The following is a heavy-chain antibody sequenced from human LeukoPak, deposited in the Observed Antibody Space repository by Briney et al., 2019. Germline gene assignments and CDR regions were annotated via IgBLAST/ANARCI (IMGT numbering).Heavy chain of an antibody. CDR1: GYTFTGYY. CDR2: INPNSGGT. J-gene: IGHJ5*02. D-gene: IGHD3-22*01. Sequence: ASVKVSCKASGYTFTGYYMHWVRQAPGQGLEWMGWINPNSGGTSYAQKFQGRVTMTRDTSISTAYMELSRLRSDDTAVYYCARESIGYYDSSGYHNWFDPWGQGTLVTVSS. V-gene: IGHV1-2*02. CDR3: ARESIGYYDSSGYHNWFDP.